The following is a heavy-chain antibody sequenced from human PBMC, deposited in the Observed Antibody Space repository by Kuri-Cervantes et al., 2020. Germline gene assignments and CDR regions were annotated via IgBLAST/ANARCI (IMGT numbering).Heavy chain of an antibody. V-gene: IGHV3-23*01. CDR1: GFTVSSNY. CDR2: VSEYGDDT. J-gene: IGHJ4*02. Sequence: GESLKISCAASGFTVSSNYMSWVRQAPGKGLEWVSAVSEYGDDTYYADSVRGRFTISRDNSKNTLYLQMNSLRAEDTAIYFCAKESIGNNYADYWGQGILVTVSS. CDR3: AKESIGNNYADY. D-gene: IGHD2-2*01.